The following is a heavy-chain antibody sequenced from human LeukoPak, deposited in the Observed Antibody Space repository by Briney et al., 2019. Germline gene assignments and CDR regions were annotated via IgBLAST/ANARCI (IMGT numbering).Heavy chain of an antibody. CDR3: ARVYCSGGSCSPNRWFDP. V-gene: IGHV1-24*01. CDR1: GYTLTELS. CDR2: FDPEDGET. J-gene: IGHJ5*02. Sequence: ASVKVSCKVSGYTLTELSMHWVRQAPGKGREWMGGFDPEDGETIYAQKFQGRVTMTRDMSTSTVYMELSSLRSEDTAVYYCARVYCSGGSCSPNRWFDPWGQGTLVTVSS. D-gene: IGHD2-15*01.